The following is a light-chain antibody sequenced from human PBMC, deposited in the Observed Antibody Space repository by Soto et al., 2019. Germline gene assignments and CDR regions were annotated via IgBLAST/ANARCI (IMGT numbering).Light chain of an antibody. CDR1: QSVSSSY. Sequence: EIVLTQSPGTLSLSPGERVTLSCRASQSVSSSYFGRFQQRPGQAPRLLIYDTFNRATGIPDRFSGSGSGTDFTLTISRLEPEDFAVYYCHQYSGPPYTVGQGTKLEIK. J-gene: IGKJ2*01. CDR3: HQYSGPPYT. CDR2: DTF. V-gene: IGKV3-20*01.